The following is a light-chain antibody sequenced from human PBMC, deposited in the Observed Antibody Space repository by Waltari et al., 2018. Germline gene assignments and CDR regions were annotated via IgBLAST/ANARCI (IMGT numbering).Light chain of an antibody. J-gene: IGKJ3*01. V-gene: IGKV4-1*01. Sequence: DIVMTQSPDSLAVSLGEWATINCKSSQSLLFSSNNENYLAWYQQKPGQPPRLLIYWASTRESGVPDRFSGSGSGTDFTLTIDNLQADDVAIYYCQQYYTVPVSFGPGTTVDLK. CDR1: QSLLFSSNNENY. CDR2: WAS. CDR3: QQYYTVPVS.